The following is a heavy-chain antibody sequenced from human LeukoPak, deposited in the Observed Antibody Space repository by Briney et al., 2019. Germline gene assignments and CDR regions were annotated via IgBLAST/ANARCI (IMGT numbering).Heavy chain of an antibody. Sequence: GGSLRLSCSVSGFTFSTNYMSWVRQAPGKGLEWVSVIYSGGTRYYADSVKGRFTISRDNSKNTLYLQMDSLRPEDTAVYYCARDSSSSSSYFDYWGQGTLVTVSS. CDR3: ARDSSSSSSYFDY. D-gene: IGHD6-13*01. CDR1: GFTFSTNY. V-gene: IGHV3-66*01. CDR2: IYSGGTR. J-gene: IGHJ4*02.